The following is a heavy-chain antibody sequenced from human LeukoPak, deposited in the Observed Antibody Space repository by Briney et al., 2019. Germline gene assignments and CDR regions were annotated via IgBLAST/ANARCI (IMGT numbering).Heavy chain of an antibody. J-gene: IGHJ4*02. CDR3: ARGRPTGSSRRFIVQ. V-gene: IGHV3-21*06. CDR1: GFTFSTYA. CDR2: MSSGGTYI. Sequence: GGSLRLSCAASGFTFSTYAMTWVRQAPGKGLEWVSSMSSGGTYIYYADSVGGRFTISRDNAKDSLFLLMNSLRVEDTAVYYCARGRPTGSSRRFIVQWGQGTLVSVSS. D-gene: IGHD1-26*01.